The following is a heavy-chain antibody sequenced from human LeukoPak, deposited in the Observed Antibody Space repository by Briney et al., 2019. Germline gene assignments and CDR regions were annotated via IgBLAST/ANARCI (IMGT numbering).Heavy chain of an antibody. CDR1: GFTFSSYA. J-gene: IGHJ4*02. D-gene: IGHD4-17*01. CDR2: ISARGDST. Sequence: GGSLRLSCAASGFTFSSYAVSWVRQAPGKGLEWVSAISARGDSTYYADSVEGRFTISRDNSKNTLYLQMNSLRAEDTALYYCARWAYGDYDYWGQGTLVTVSS. CDR3: ARWAYGDYDY. V-gene: IGHV3-23*01.